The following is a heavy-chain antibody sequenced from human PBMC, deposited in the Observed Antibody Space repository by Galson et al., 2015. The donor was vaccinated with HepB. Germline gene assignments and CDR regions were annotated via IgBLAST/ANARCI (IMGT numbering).Heavy chain of an antibody. V-gene: IGHV3-23*01. CDR3: VKGGPDEILDY. Sequence: SLRLSCAASGFTFSNSAMNWVRQAPGKGLEWLSVITATGSTIYYADSVKGRFTISRDISKNTLYVQMNSLRADDTALYYCVKGGPDEILDYWGQGTLVTVSA. CDR1: GFTFSNSA. CDR2: ITATGSTI. J-gene: IGHJ4*02. D-gene: IGHD3-16*01.